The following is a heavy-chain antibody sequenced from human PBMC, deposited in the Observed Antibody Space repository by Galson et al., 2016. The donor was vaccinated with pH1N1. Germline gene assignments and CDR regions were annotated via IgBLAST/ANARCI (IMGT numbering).Heavy chain of an antibody. D-gene: IGHD3-16*02. V-gene: IGHV3-7*01. CDR1: GFTFSNFW. CDR3: ARAIGSRSAY. J-gene: IGHJ4*02. Sequence: SLRLSCAASGFTFSNFWMHWVRQVQGKGLEWVANIKEDGSETYYVGSVRGRFTISRDNAKNSLYLQMKSRRDEDTALYYCARAIGSRSAYWGQGTLVTVSS. CDR2: IKEDGSET.